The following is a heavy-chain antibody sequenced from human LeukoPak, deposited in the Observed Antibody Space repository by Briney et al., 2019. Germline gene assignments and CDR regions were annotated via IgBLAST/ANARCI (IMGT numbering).Heavy chain of an antibody. J-gene: IGHJ6*02. V-gene: IGHV4-59*12. CDR2: IYYSGST. CDR3: ARTPGSSGYYYYGMDV. D-gene: IGHD6-6*01. CDR1: GGSISSYY. Sequence: SETLSLTCTVSGGSISSYYWSWIRQPPGKGLEWIGYIYYSGSTNYNPSLKSRVTISVDTSKNQFSLKLSSVTAADTAVYYCARTPGSSGYYYYGMDVWGQGTTVTVSS.